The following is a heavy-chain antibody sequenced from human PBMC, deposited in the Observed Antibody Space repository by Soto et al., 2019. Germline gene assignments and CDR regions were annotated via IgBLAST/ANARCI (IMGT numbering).Heavy chain of an antibody. D-gene: IGHD3-22*01. CDR3: ASMYYYDSSGPQAHAFDI. CDR1: GYSFTSYW. J-gene: IGHJ3*02. Sequence: GESLKISCKGSGYSFTSYWIGWVRQMPGKGLEWMGIIYPGDSDTRYSPSFQGQVTISADKSISIAYLQWSSLKASDTAMYYCASMYYYDSSGPQAHAFDIWGQGTMVTVSS. CDR2: IYPGDSDT. V-gene: IGHV5-51*01.